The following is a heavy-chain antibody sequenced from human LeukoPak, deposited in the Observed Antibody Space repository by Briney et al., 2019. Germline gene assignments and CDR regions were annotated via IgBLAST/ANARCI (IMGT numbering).Heavy chain of an antibody. CDR3: ARRFWSGYPDY. D-gene: IGHD3-3*01. CDR1: GFTFSGYG. CDR2: ISYDGSNK. J-gene: IGHJ4*02. Sequence: GGSLRLSCAASGFTFSGYGMHWVRQAAGKGLEWVAVISYDGSNKYYGDSVKGRFTISRDNSKTTLYLQMNSLRAEDTAVYYCARRFWSGYPDYWGQGTLVTVSS. V-gene: IGHV3-30*03.